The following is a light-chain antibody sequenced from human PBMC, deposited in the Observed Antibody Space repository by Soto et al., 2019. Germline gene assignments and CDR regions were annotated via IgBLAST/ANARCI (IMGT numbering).Light chain of an antibody. CDR3: LQYNSYSRT. Sequence: DIQMTQSPSTLSASVGDRVTITCRASQSISSSLAWYQQKPGKAPNLLIYRASSLESGAPSRFSGSGSGTEFTLNISSLQPDDFATYYCLQYNSYSRTFGQGTKVEIK. CDR1: QSISSS. CDR2: RAS. J-gene: IGKJ1*01. V-gene: IGKV1-5*03.